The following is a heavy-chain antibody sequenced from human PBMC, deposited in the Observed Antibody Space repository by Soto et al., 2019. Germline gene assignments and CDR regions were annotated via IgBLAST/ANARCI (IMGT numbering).Heavy chain of an antibody. CDR2: IFYNGIT. Sequence: SETLSLTCTVSGGSISGYYWSWIRQPPGKGLEWIAYIFYNGITDYNPSLKSRITISLDTPKNQFSLKLSSVTTADTAVYYCARIWASGYYGIDYWGQGTQVTVSS. V-gene: IGHV4-59*01. CDR3: ARIWASGYYGIDY. J-gene: IGHJ4*02. D-gene: IGHD5-12*01. CDR1: GGSISGYY.